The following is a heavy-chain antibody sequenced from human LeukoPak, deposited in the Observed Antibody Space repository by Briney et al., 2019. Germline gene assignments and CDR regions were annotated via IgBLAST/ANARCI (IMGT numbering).Heavy chain of an antibody. Sequence: GGSLRLPCAASGFTFSSYAMSWVRQAPGKGLEWVSAISGSGGSTYYADSVKGRFTISRDNSKNTLYLQMNSLRAEDTAVYYCAKVRIAVAGTAFDFDYWGQGTLVTVSS. CDR3: AKVRIAVAGTAFDFDY. CDR1: GFTFSSYA. D-gene: IGHD6-19*01. J-gene: IGHJ4*02. CDR2: ISGSGGST. V-gene: IGHV3-23*01.